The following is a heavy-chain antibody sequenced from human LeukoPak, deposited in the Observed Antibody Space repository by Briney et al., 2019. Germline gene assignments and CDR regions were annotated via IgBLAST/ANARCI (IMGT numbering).Heavy chain of an antibody. CDR2: INHSGST. D-gene: IGHD3-22*01. J-gene: IGHJ4*02. Sequence: SGTLSLTCAVYGGSFSGYYWSWIRQPPGKGLEWIGEINHSGSTNYNPSLKSRVTISVDTSKNQFSLKLSSVTAADTAVYYCARGPPRHYYYDSSGYYLPFDYWGQETLVTVSS. CDR1: GGSFSGYY. CDR3: ARGPPRHYYYDSSGYYLPFDY. V-gene: IGHV4-34*01.